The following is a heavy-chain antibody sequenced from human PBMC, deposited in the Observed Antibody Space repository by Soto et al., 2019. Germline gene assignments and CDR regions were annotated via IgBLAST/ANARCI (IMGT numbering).Heavy chain of an antibody. CDR2: IIPIFGTA. CDR3: ARYGGVYDYSPFDY. V-gene: IGHV1-69*12. J-gene: IGHJ4*02. D-gene: IGHD4-4*01. CDR1: GGTFSNYA. Sequence: QVQLVQSGAEVKKPGSSVKVSCKASGGTFSNYAISWVRQAPGQELEWMGGIIPIFGTADYAQKFQGRVTITADESTSTAYLELSSLRSEDTAVYYCARYGGVYDYSPFDYWGQGTLVTVSS.